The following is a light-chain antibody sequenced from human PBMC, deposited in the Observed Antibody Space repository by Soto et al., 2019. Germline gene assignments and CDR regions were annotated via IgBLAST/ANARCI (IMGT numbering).Light chain of an antibody. CDR3: QQYYYLPFT. Sequence: DIQMTQSPSSLSASVGDRVTITCQASQSNSKDVNWYQQKPGKDPKLLMYEAPNLETGVPSRFNGRGSTIYLDFPISSLQHEDIATYYCQQYYYLPFTFRQGTKLQI. J-gene: IGKJ2*01. V-gene: IGKV1-33*01. CDR2: EAP. CDR1: QSNSKD.